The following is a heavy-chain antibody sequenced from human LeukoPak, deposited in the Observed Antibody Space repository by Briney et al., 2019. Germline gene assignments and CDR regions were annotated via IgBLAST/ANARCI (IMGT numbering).Heavy chain of an antibody. J-gene: IGHJ6*02. CDR1: GYTFTSYG. CDR3: HRGGGVSGTVTPTYYYYGMDV. V-gene: IGHV1-18*01. Sequence: ASVKVSCKASGYTFTSYGISWVRQAPGQGLEWMGWISAYNGNTNYAQKLQGRVTMTTDTSTSTAYMELRSLRSDDTAENYCHRGGGVSGTVTPTYYYYGMDVWGQGTTVTVSS. D-gene: IGHD4-11*01. CDR2: ISAYNGNT.